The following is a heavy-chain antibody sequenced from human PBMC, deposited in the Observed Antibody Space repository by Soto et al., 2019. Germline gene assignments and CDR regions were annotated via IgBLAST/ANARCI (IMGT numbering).Heavy chain of an antibody. Sequence: PGGSLRLSCAASGFTFSSYAMHWVRQAPGKGLEWVAVISYDGSNKYYADSVKGRFTISRDNSKNTLYLQMNSLRAEDTAVYYCARAEWMVGDYGISYYYYGMDVWGQGTTVTVSS. CDR1: GFTFSSYA. CDR3: ARAEWMVGDYGISYYYYGMDV. CDR2: ISYDGSNK. V-gene: IGHV3-30-3*01. J-gene: IGHJ6*02. D-gene: IGHD4-17*01.